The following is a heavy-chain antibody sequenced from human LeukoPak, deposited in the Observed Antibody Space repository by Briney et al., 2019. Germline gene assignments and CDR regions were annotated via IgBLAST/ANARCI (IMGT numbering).Heavy chain of an antibody. CDR3: AKDLTRIAVAGTVFDY. Sequence: GGSLRLSCAASGFTFSNYGMHWVRQAPGKGLEWVAVISYDGSNKYYADSVKGRFTISRDNSKNTLYLQMNSLRAEDTAVYYCAKDLTRIAVAGTVFDYWGQGTLVTVSS. CDR2: ISYDGSNK. V-gene: IGHV3-30*18. D-gene: IGHD6-19*01. CDR1: GFTFSNYG. J-gene: IGHJ4*02.